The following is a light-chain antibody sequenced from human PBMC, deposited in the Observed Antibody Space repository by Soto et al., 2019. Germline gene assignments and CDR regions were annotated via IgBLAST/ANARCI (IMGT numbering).Light chain of an antibody. CDR2: AAS. CDR3: QQSYSTPP. V-gene: IGKV1-39*01. J-gene: IGKJ3*01. Sequence: DIQMTRSPSSLSASVGDRVTITCRASQSISSYLNWYQQKPGKAPKLLIYAASSLQSGVPSRFSGSGSGTDFTLTTSSLQPEDFATYYCQQSYSTPPFGPGTKVDIK. CDR1: QSISSY.